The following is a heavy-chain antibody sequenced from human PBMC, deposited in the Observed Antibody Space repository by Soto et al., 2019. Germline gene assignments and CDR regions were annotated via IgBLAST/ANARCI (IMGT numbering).Heavy chain of an antibody. CDR1: GFTFSSYE. Sequence: EVQLVESGGGLVQPGGSLRLSCAASGFTFSSYEMNWVRQAPGKGLEWVSYISSSGSTIYYADSVKGRFTISRDNAKNSLYLQMNSLRAEDTAVYYCARDISGVYGDYDLSYYYGMDVWGQGTTVTVSS. J-gene: IGHJ6*02. CDR2: ISSSGSTI. D-gene: IGHD4-17*01. CDR3: ARDISGVYGDYDLSYYYGMDV. V-gene: IGHV3-48*03.